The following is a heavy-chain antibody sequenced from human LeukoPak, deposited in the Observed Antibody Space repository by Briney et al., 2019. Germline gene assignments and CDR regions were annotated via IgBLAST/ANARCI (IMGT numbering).Heavy chain of an antibody. CDR3: ARGGYSYALDYYGMDV. CDR2: IIPIFGTA. J-gene: IGHJ6*02. Sequence: SVKVSCKASGGTFSSYAISWVRQAPGQGLEWMGGIIPIFGTANYAQKFRGRVTITADESTSTAYMELSSLRSEDTAVYYCARGGYSYALDYYGMDVWGQGTTVTVSS. CDR1: GGTFSSYA. D-gene: IGHD5-18*01. V-gene: IGHV1-69*13.